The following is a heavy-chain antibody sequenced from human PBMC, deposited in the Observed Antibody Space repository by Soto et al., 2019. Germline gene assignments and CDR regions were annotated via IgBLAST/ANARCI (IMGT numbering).Heavy chain of an antibody. J-gene: IGHJ3*01. D-gene: IGHD7-27*01. CDR3: VKMGRNWGAFDF. CDR2: IGGTDGDSDGVP. V-gene: IGHV3-23*01. Sequence: VQLLESGGDLVQPGGSLRLSCVASGFILNNYAMSWVLQAPGKGLEWVSTIGGTDGDSDGVPWYEDSVKGRFTISRDSSANTLLLHMDKLRAEDSALYYRVKMGRNWGAFDFWGQGTKVVVSS. CDR1: GFILNNYA.